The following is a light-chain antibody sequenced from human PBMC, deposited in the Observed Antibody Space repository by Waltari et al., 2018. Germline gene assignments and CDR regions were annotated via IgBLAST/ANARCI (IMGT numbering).Light chain of an antibody. V-gene: IGLV1-44*01. CDR3: GAWGASLNGYV. CDR1: SSKLGSNV. Sequence: QSVLPQPPSASGTPGQRVTISCSGSSSKLGSNVVNWYQQLPGTAPKLLIHSSNQRPSGVPDRFSGSKSGTSASLAISGLQSEDEADYHCGAWGASLNGYVFGTGTKVTVL. J-gene: IGLJ1*01. CDR2: SSN.